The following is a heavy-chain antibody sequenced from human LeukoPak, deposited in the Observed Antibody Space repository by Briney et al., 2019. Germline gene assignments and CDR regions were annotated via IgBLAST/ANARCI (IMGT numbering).Heavy chain of an antibody. CDR2: IYYSGST. CDR1: GGSISSSSYY. Sequence: SETLSLTCTVSGGSISSSSYYWGWIRQPPGTGLEWLGSIYYSGSTYYNPSLKSRVTISVDTSKNQFSLKLSSVTAADTAVYYCARVSGRFTWYFDLWGRGTLVTVSS. CDR3: ARVSGRFTWYFDL. J-gene: IGHJ2*01. V-gene: IGHV4-39*07.